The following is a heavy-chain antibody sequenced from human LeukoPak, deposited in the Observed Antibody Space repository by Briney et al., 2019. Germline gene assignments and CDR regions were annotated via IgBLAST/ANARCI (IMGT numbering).Heavy chain of an antibody. Sequence: GGSLRLSCAASGFTFSTYAMSWVRQAPGKGLEWVSAISGSDGSTYYADAVKGRFTISRDNSKNTLYLKMNSLRAEDTAVYYCASYYDKSGYYGRHAYWGQGTLVTASS. CDR2: ISGSDGST. CDR3: ASYYDKSGYYGRHAY. CDR1: GFTFSTYA. V-gene: IGHV3-23*01. D-gene: IGHD3-22*01. J-gene: IGHJ4*02.